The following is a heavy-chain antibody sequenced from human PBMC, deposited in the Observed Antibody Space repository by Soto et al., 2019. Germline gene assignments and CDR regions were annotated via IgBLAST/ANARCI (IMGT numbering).Heavy chain of an antibody. CDR3: ARDPYIAAAGTFDD. D-gene: IGHD6-13*01. CDR2: IKQDGSEK. CDR1: GFTFSSYW. Sequence: EVQLVESGGGLVQPGGSLRLSCAASGFTFSSYWMSWVRQAPGKGLEWVANIKQDGSEKYYVDSVKGRFTISRDNAKNSLYLQMISLRAEDTAVYYCARDPYIAAAGTFDDWGQGTLVTVSS. J-gene: IGHJ4*02. V-gene: IGHV3-7*01.